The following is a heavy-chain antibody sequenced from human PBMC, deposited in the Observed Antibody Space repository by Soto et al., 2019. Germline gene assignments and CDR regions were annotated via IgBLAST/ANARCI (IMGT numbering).Heavy chain of an antibody. Sequence: ASVKVSCKASGYTFTSYGISWVRQAPGQGLEWMGWISAYNGNTNYAQKLQGRVTMTTDTSTSTAYMELRSLRSDDTAVYYCAREVEGVLLYFGWLPASYYYYYGMDVWGQGTTVTVSS. CDR2: ISAYNGNT. CDR1: GYTFTSYG. D-gene: IGHD3-9*01. J-gene: IGHJ6*02. CDR3: AREVEGVLLYFGWLPASYYYYYGMDV. V-gene: IGHV1-18*01.